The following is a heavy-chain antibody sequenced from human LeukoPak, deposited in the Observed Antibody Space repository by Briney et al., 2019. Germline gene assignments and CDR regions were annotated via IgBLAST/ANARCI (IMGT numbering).Heavy chain of an antibody. J-gene: IGHJ5*02. V-gene: IGHV1-8*03. Sequence: ASVKVSCKASGYTFTSYDINWVRQAPGQGVEWMGWMNPNSGNTGYAQKFQGRVTITRNTSISTAYMELSSLRSEDTAVYYCARELAGYCGSTSCSLFDPWGQGTLVTVSS. D-gene: IGHD2-2*01. CDR1: GYTFTSYD. CDR2: MNPNSGNT. CDR3: ARELAGYCGSTSCSLFDP.